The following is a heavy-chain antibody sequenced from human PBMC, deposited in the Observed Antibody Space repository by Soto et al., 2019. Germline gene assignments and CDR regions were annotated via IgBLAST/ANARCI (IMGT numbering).Heavy chain of an antibody. V-gene: IGHV1-69*01. CDR2: IIPIFGTA. D-gene: IGHD2-2*01. J-gene: IGHJ5*02. Sequence: QVQLVQSGAEVKKPGSSVKVSCKASGGTFSSYAISWVRQAPGQGLEWMGGIIPIFGTANYAQKFQGRVTITADESTSTAYIELSSRSSEDTAVYYCARSVVVPAAMKFRFDPWGQGTLVTVSS. CDR1: GGTFSSYA. CDR3: ARSVVVPAAMKFRFDP.